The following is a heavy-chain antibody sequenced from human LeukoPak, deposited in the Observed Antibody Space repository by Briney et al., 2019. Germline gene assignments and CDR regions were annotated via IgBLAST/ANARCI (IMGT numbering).Heavy chain of an antibody. J-gene: IGHJ6*03. CDR2: MNPNSGNT. CDR3: ARFVGQLALYYYYYMDV. Sequence: ASVKVSCKASGYTFTSYDINWVRQATGQGLEWVGWMNPNSGNTGYAQKFQGRVTMTRNTSISTAYMELSSLRSEDTAVYYCARFVGQLALYYYYYMDVWGKGTTVTVSS. CDR1: GYTFTSYD. V-gene: IGHV1-8*01. D-gene: IGHD6-6*01.